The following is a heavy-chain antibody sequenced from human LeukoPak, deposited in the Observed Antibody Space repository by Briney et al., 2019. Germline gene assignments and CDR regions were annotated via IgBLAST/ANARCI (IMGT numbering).Heavy chain of an antibody. CDR3: ARANGGSGGGYGMDV. V-gene: IGHV3-33*01. D-gene: IGHD3-10*01. CDR1: GFTFSSSG. Sequence: GGSLRLSCAASGFTFSSSGMHWVRQAPGKGLEWVAVIWYDGSNRYYADALKGRFTISRDNSNNTLYLQMNSPRAEDTAVYYSARANGGSGGGYGMDVWGQGTTVTVSS. CDR2: IWYDGSNR. J-gene: IGHJ6*02.